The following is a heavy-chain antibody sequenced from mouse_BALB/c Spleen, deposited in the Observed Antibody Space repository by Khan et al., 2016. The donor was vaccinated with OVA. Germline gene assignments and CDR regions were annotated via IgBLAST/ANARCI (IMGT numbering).Heavy chain of an antibody. Sequence: EVELVESGGGLVKPGGSLKLSCAPSGFAFSSYDMSWVRQTPEKRLEWVATISGTGIYTYYPDSVKGRFTISRDNARNTLYLQMSSLRSADTALDYCARPSYDGNPWFTYWGQGTLVTVSA. CDR2: ISGTGIYT. CDR1: GFAFSSYD. V-gene: IGHV5-9*02. J-gene: IGHJ3*01. CDR3: ARPSYDGNPWFTY. D-gene: IGHD2-10*01.